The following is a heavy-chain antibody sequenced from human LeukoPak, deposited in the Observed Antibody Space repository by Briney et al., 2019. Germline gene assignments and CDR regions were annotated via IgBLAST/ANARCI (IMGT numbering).Heavy chain of an antibody. CDR3: ARDSYCGGDCYSSPNYYYSGMDV. J-gene: IGHJ6*02. CDR2: NNIDGSRT. CDR1: GFSFSSYW. V-gene: IGHV3-74*01. D-gene: IGHD2-21*02. Sequence: PGGSLRLSCAPSGFSFSSYWMHSVRQAPGKGRVWVSGNNIDGSRTSYSDSVKGQFTISKENAKTTLYMKMNSLRAEDTAVYYCARDSYCGGDCYSSPNYYYSGMDVWGQGTTVTVSS.